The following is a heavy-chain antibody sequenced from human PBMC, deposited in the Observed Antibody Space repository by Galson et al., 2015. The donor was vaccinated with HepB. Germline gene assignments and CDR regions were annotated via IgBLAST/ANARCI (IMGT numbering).Heavy chain of an antibody. CDR3: ARRRHYDGNSFDY. CDR1: GFSLSTSGVG. J-gene: IGHJ4*02. V-gene: IGHV2-5*02. D-gene: IGHD4-23*01. Sequence: PALVKPTQTLTLTCTFSGFSLSTSGVGVGWIRQPPGKALEWLALIYWGDDNRYSPSLKSRLTITKVTKDTSKNQVVLTMTNMDPVDTATYYCARRRHYDGNSFDYWGQGTLVTVSS. CDR2: IYWGDDN.